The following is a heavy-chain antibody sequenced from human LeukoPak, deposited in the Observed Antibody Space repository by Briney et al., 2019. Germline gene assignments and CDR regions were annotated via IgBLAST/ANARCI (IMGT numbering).Heavy chain of an antibody. CDR3: ARSTVASSPDY. J-gene: IGHJ4*02. D-gene: IGHD1-14*01. CDR2: INPNSGGT. V-gene: IGHV1-2*06. Sequence: WMGRINPNSGGTNYAQKFQGRVTMTRDTSISTAYMELSRLRSDDTAVYYCARSTVASSPDYWGQGTLVTVSS.